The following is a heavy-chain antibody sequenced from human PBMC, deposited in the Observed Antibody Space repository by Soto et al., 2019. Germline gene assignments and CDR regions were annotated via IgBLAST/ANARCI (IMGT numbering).Heavy chain of an antibody. CDR2: INHSGST. Sequence: SETLSLTCAVYGGSFSGYYWSWIRQPPGKGLEWIGEINHSGSTNYNPSLKSRVTISVDTSKNQFSLKLSSVTAADTAVYYCAGDIVVVVAATGGYYYYGMDVWGQGTTVTVSS. CDR3: AGDIVVVVAATGGYYYYGMDV. D-gene: IGHD2-15*01. CDR1: GGSFSGYY. V-gene: IGHV4-34*01. J-gene: IGHJ6*02.